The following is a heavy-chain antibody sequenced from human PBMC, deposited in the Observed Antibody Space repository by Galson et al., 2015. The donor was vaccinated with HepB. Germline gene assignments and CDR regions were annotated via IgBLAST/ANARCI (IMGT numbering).Heavy chain of an antibody. Sequence: TLSLTCPVSGGSISSGGYYWSWIRPHPGKGLEWIGYIYYSGSTYYNPSLKSRVTISVDTSKNQFSLKLSSVTAADTAVYYCARGYYYDSSGWYYYYGMDVWGQGTTVTVSS. CDR1: GGSISSGGYY. V-gene: IGHV4-31*03. CDR2: IYYSGST. CDR3: ARGYYYDSSGWYYYYGMDV. D-gene: IGHD3-22*01. J-gene: IGHJ6*02.